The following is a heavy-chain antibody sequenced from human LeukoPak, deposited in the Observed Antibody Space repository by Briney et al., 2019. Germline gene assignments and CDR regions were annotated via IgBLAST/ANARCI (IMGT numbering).Heavy chain of an antibody. J-gene: IGHJ5*02. Sequence: GRSLRLSCAASGFTFDDYAMHWVRQAPGEGLEWVSGISWNSGSIGYADSVKGRFTISRDNAKNSLYLQMNSLRAEDTALYYCAKGSIAVAGIGWFDPWGQGTLVTVSS. D-gene: IGHD6-19*01. CDR3: AKGSIAVAGIGWFDP. CDR1: GFTFDDYA. V-gene: IGHV3-9*01. CDR2: ISWNSGSI.